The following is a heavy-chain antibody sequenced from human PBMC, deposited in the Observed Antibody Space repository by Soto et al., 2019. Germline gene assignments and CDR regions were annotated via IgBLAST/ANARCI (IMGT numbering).Heavy chain of an antibody. CDR2: ISGSGGST. CDR1: GFTFSSYA. J-gene: IGHJ1*01. V-gene: IGHV3-23*01. Sequence: PWGSLRLSCAASGFTFSSYAMHWVRQAPGKGLEWVSAISGSGGSTYYADSVKGRFTISRDNSKNTLYLQMNSLRAEDTAVYYCAVESSGYYYMEYFQHWGQGTLVTVSS. CDR3: AVESSGYYYMEYFQH. D-gene: IGHD3-22*01.